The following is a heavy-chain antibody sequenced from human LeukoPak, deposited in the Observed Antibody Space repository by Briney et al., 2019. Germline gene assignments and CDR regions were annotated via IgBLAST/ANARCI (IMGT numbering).Heavy chain of an antibody. CDR2: INGKRGDT. V-gene: IGHV1-2*02. CDR1: GFTFTDHC. CDR3: ARDHDWGVDY. Sequence: ASVKVSCKASGFTFTDHCMHCARHAPGQGLEWMGWINGKRGDTNYAQNFQDRVTRTRDTSTSTVYMELSRLTVDDTAVYYCARDHDWGVDYWGQGTLVTVSS. D-gene: IGHD7-27*01. J-gene: IGHJ4*02.